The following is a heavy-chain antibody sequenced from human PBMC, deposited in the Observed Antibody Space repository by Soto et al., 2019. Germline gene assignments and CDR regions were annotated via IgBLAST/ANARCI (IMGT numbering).Heavy chain of an antibody. J-gene: IGHJ5*02. Sequence: SVKVSCKASGYTFTSYAISWVRQAPGQGLEWMGGIIPIFGTANYAQKFQGRVTITADESTSTAYMELSSLRSEDTAVYYCARDVHDSSGYLNWFDPWGQGTLVTVSS. CDR2: IIPIFGTA. CDR3: ARDVHDSSGYLNWFDP. CDR1: GYTFTSYA. D-gene: IGHD3-22*01. V-gene: IGHV1-69*13.